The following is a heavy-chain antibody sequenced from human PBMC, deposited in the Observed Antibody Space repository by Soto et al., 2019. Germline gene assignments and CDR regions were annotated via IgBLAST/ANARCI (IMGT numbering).Heavy chain of an antibody. V-gene: IGHV4-30-4*01. D-gene: IGHD6-25*01. CDR2: IYYSGST. CDR1: GGSISSGDYY. CDR3: AREAVETPGGYYFDY. J-gene: IGHJ4*02. Sequence: SETLSLTCTVSGGSISSGDYYWSWIRQPPGKGLEWIGYIYYSGSTYYNPSLKSRVTISVDTSKNQFSLKLSSVTAADTAVYYCAREAVETPGGYYFDYWGQGTLVTVSS.